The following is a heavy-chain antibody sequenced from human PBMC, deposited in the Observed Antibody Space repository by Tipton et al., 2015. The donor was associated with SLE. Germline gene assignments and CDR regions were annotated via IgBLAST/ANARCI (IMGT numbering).Heavy chain of an antibody. J-gene: IGHJ4*02. CDR3: NSLRTGGSDY. CDR2: IFYGGST. Sequence: GLVKPSETLSLTCTVSGGSISGSDYYWGWIRQPPGKGLEWIGSIFYGGSTHYNPSLKSRVTISVDTSKNQFSLNLSYVTAADTAVYYCNSLRTGGSDYWGQGTLVTVSS. V-gene: IGHV4-39*01. D-gene: IGHD2-8*02. CDR1: GGSISGSDYY.